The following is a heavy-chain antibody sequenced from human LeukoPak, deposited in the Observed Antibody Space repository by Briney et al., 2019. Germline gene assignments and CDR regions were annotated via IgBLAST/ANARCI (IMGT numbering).Heavy chain of an antibody. J-gene: IGHJ6*02. CDR3: AKYKGAALYYHYGLDV. V-gene: IGHV3-48*04. CDR2: ISSSSSTI. Sequence: GGSLRLSCVASGFTFSSYSMNWVRQAPGKGLEWVSYISSSSSTIYYADSVKGRFTISRDNAKNSLYLQMNSLRAEDTALYYCAKYKGAALYYHYGLDVWGPGTTVIVSS. D-gene: IGHD1-14*01. CDR1: GFTFSSYS.